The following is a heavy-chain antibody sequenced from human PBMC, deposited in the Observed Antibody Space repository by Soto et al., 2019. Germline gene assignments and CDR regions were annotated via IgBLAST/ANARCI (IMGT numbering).Heavy chain of an antibody. CDR2: VNPNTGNT. CDR3: ARAYGAGSFDF. V-gene: IGHV1-8*01. D-gene: IGHD3-10*01. J-gene: IGHJ5*01. CDR1: GYTFRSYD. Sequence: QVQLVQSGAEVKKPGASVKVSCTGSGYTFRSYDIHWVRQATGQGLEWMGWVNPNTGNTGYAQKFQGRVTMTRDMSKSSAYMGVNSLTSEDTAIYYCARAYGAGSFDFWGQGTLVSVSS.